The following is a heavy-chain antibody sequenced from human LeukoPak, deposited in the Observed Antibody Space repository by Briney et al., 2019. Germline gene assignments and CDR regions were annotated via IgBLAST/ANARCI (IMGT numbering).Heavy chain of an antibody. CDR2: ISPTSGTI. V-gene: IGHV3-48*01. CDR1: GFTFSSYS. Sequence: GGSLRLSCAASGFTFSSYSMNWVRPAPGKGLEWVSYISPTSGTIHYAVSVKGRFTISRDNARNSLFLQMNSLRAEDTALYYCARGTAAGTSRFDYWGQGTLVTVSS. J-gene: IGHJ4*02. D-gene: IGHD6-13*01. CDR3: ARGTAAGTSRFDY.